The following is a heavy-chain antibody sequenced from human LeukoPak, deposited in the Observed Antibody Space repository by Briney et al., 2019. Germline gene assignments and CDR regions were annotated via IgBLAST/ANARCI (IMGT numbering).Heavy chain of an antibody. J-gene: IGHJ5*02. D-gene: IGHD3-16*01. CDR3: SGDLHWHHDS. V-gene: IGHV1-69*01. CDR1: GGTFGSYT. Sequence: SVKVSFKVSGGTFGSYTINWVRQAPGQGLEWMGRSVPIFDTTNYARNFQGRVTITADESTTTVYMELTSLRSDDTAVYYCSGDLHWHHDSWGQGTLVTVSS. CDR2: SVPIFDTT.